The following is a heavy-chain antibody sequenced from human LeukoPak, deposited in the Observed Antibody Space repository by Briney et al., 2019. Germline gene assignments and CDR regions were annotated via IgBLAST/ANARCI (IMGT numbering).Heavy chain of an antibody. V-gene: IGHV4-34*01. Sequence: SETLSLICAVYGWSFNDHYWNWIRQPPGKGLEWIGEINARGDTNFNPSLKSRVTISVDSSKNQFSLTLRSMIAADTAVYYCARGQVPAARGYNWFDPWSQGTLVTVSS. CDR1: GWSFNDHY. J-gene: IGHJ5*02. D-gene: IGHD2-2*01. CDR2: INARGDT. CDR3: ARGQVPAARGYNWFDP.